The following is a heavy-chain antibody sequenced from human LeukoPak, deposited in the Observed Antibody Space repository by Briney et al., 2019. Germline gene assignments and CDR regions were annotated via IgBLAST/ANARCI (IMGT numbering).Heavy chain of an antibody. CDR1: GYTFTGYY. D-gene: IGHD3-9*01. CDR2: INPNSGGT. CDR3: APNWYYDILTGYLED. J-gene: IGHJ4*02. V-gene: IGHV1-2*06. Sequence: ASVKVSCKASGYTFTGYYMHWVRQAPGQGLEWMGRINPNSGGTNYAQKFKGRVTMTRDTSISTAYMELSRLRSDDTAVYYCAPNWYYDILTGYLEDWGQGTLVTVSS.